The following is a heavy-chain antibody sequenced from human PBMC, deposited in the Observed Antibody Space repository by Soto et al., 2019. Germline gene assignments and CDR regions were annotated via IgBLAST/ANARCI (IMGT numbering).Heavy chain of an antibody. J-gene: IGHJ6*02. V-gene: IGHV3-48*01. Sequence: GSLRLSCAASGFTFSSYSMNWVRQAPGKGLEWVSYISSSSTTMYYADSVKGRFTISRDNAKNSLYLQMNSLRAEDTAVYFCLGQDSYNDVDVWGQGTTVTVSS. CDR3: LGQDSYNDVDV. D-gene: IGHD3-3*01. CDR2: ISSSSTTM. CDR1: GFTFSSYS.